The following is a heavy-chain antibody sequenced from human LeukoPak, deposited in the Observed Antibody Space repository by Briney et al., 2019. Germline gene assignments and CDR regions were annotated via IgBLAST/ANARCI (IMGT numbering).Heavy chain of an antibody. D-gene: IGHD2-2*01. V-gene: IGHV1-69*04. Sequence: GASVKVSCKASGGTVNTYAFNWVRQAPGQGLDWMGRIIPILNVTNYAQNFQGRVTITADKSTTTAYMELSSLTSEDTAVYYCASTPSSRMDVWGQGTTVTVSS. CDR3: ASTPSSRMDV. J-gene: IGHJ6*02. CDR1: GGTVNTYA. CDR2: IIPILNVT.